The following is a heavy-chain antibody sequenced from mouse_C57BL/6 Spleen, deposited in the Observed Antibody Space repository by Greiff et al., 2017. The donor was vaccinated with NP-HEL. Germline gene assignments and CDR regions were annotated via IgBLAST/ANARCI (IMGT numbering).Heavy chain of an antibody. CDR2: ISDGGSYT. J-gene: IGHJ3*01. Sequence: EVQLQESGGGLVKPGGSLKLSCAASGFTFSSYAMSWVRQTPEKRLEWVATISDGGSYTYYPDNVKGRFTISRDNAKNNLYLQMSHLKSEDTAMYYCADGYFAYWGQGTLVTVSA. CDR1: GFTFSSYA. V-gene: IGHV5-4*01. D-gene: IGHD2-3*01. CDR3: ADGYFAY.